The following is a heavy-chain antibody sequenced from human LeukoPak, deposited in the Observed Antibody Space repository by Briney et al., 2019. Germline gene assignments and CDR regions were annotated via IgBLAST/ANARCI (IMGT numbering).Heavy chain of an antibody. Sequence: GGSLRLSCAASGFTVSSYAMHWVRQAPGKGLEWVAVISYDGSNKYYADSVKGRFTISRDNSKNTLYLQMNSLRAEDTAVYYCARDKTSFDYWGQGTLVTVSS. CDR1: GFTVSSYA. CDR3: ARDKTSFDY. J-gene: IGHJ4*02. V-gene: IGHV3-30-3*01. CDR2: ISYDGSNK. D-gene: IGHD1-7*01.